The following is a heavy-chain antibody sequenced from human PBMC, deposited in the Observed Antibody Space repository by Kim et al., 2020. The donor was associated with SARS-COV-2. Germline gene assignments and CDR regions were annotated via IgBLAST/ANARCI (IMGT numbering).Heavy chain of an antibody. J-gene: IGHJ4*02. D-gene: IGHD3-9*01. Sequence: SETLSLTCAVSGGSISSSNWWSWVRQPPGKGLEWIGEIYHSGSTNYNPSLKSRVTISVDKSKNPFSLKLSSVTAADTAVYYCARASYMQTAGYPDWGQGTLVTVSS. CDR3: ARASYMQTAGYPD. CDR2: IYHSGST. CDR1: GGSISSSNW. V-gene: IGHV4-4*02.